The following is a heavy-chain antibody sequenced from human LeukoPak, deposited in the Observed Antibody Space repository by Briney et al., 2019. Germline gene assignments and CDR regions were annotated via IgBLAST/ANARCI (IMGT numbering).Heavy chain of an antibody. D-gene: IGHD3-3*01. Sequence: SETLSLTCAVYGGSFSGYYWSWIRQPPGKGLEWIGEINHSGSTYYNPSLKSRVTISVDTSKNQFSLKLSSVTAADTAVYYCARHGGTIFGVALSAFDIWGQGTMVTVSS. CDR3: ARHGGTIFGVALSAFDI. CDR2: INHSGST. J-gene: IGHJ3*02. CDR1: GGSFSGYY. V-gene: IGHV4-34*01.